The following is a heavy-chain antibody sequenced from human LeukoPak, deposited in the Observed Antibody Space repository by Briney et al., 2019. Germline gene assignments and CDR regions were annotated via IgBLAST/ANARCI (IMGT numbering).Heavy chain of an antibody. J-gene: IGHJ4*02. CDR2: FSRSGAST. CDR3: AKGDYHSSGYIWVGFDY. Sequence: GGSLRLSCAASGFTFSSYGMSWVRQAPGKGLEWVSGFSRSGASTYYADSVKGRFTISRDKSNNTVYLQMNSLRAEDTAVYYCAKGDYHSSGYIWVGFDYWGQGTLVTVSS. V-gene: IGHV3-23*01. D-gene: IGHD3-22*01. CDR1: GFTFSSYG.